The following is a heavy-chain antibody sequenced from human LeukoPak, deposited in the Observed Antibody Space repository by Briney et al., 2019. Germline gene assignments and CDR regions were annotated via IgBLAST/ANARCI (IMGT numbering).Heavy chain of an antibody. J-gene: IGHJ4*02. CDR1: GYTFTGYY. Sequence: ASVKVSCTASGYTFTGYYMHWVRQAPGQGLEWMGWINPNSGGTNYAQKFQGRVTMTRDTSISTAYMELSRLRSDDTAVYYCARDFSDWYYFDYWGQGTLVTVSS. V-gene: IGHV1-2*02. D-gene: IGHD6-19*01. CDR2: INPNSGGT. CDR3: ARDFSDWYYFDY.